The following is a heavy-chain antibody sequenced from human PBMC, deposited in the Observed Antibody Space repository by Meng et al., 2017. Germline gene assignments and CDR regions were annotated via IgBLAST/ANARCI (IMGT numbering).Heavy chain of an antibody. CDR3: ASLRIAVAGINWFDP. J-gene: IGHJ5*02. CDR2: IYYSGST. CDR1: GGSISSSSYY. Sequence: RQLQESGPGFVKPSEPLSLTCTVSGGSISSSSYYWGWIRQPPGKGLEWIGSIYYSGSTYYNPSLKSRVTISVDTSKNQFSLKLSSVTAADTAVYYCASLRIAVAGINWFDPWGQGTLVTVSS. D-gene: IGHD6-19*01. V-gene: IGHV4-39*07.